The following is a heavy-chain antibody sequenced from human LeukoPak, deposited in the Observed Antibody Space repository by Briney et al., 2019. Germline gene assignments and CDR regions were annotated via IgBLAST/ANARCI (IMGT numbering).Heavy chain of an antibody. CDR1: GFTFSNAW. J-gene: IGHJ4*02. D-gene: IGHD3-10*01. CDR2: IKSKTDGGTT. CDR3: TTDPGYYYGSGSYRGY. V-gene: IGHV3-15*01. Sequence: SGGSLRLSCAASGFTFSNAWMSWVRQAPGKGLEWGGRIKSKTDGGTTDYAAPVKGRFTISRDDSKNTLYLQMNSLKTEDTAVYYCTTDPGYYYGSGSYRGYWGQGTLVTVSS.